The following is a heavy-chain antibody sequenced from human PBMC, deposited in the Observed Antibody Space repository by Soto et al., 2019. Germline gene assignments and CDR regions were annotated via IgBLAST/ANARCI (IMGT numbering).Heavy chain of an antibody. CDR2: IIPILGIA. CDR1: GGTFSSYT. CDR3: SRSLAYCSSNSCQIDY. V-gene: IGHV1-69*02. J-gene: IGHJ4*02. Sequence: QVQLVQSGAEVKKPGSSVKVSCKASGGTFSSYTISWVRQAPGQGLEWMGRIIPILGIAIYAQKFQGRVTITADKSTSTAYMELSNLRAEDTAVYYCSRSLAYCSSNSCQIDYWGQGTLVTVSS. D-gene: IGHD2-2*01.